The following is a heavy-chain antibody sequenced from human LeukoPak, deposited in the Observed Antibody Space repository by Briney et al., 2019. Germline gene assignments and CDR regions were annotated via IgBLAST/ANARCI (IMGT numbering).Heavy chain of an antibody. V-gene: IGHV4-59*12. CDR1: GGSMSGYY. Sequence: PSETLSLTCAVSGGSMSGYYWSWIRQPPGKGLEWIAYIHYSGSTNYSPSLKSRVTISIDMSKNQFSLKLSSVTATDTAVYYCAREIAVTGTLRFDPWGQGTLVTVSS. J-gene: IGHJ5*02. CDR2: IHYSGST. D-gene: IGHD6-19*01. CDR3: AREIAVTGTLRFDP.